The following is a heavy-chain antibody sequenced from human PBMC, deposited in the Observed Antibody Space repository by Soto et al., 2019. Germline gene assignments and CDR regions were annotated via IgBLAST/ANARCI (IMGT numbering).Heavy chain of an antibody. J-gene: IGHJ3*02. CDR1: GYTFTSYY. CDR3: ARVYSSGWPHHAFDI. V-gene: IGHV1-46*01. Sequence: ASVKVSCKASGYTFTSYYMHWVRQAPGQGLEWMGIINPSGGSTSYAQKFQGRVTMTRDTSTSTVYMELSSLRSEDTAVYYCARVYSSGWPHHAFDICGQGTMVTVSS. CDR2: INPSGGST. D-gene: IGHD6-19*01.